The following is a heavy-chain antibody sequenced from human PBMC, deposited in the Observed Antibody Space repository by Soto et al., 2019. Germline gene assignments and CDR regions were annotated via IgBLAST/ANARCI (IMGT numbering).Heavy chain of an antibody. CDR1: GNSFTSYA. CDR3: ARDGPLTTVDFDY. V-gene: IGHV1-3*01. Sequence: ASVKVSCKASGNSFTSYAMHWVRQAPGQRLEWMGWINAGNGNTKYSQKFQGRVTITRDTSASTAYMELSSLRSEDTAVYYCARDGPLTTVDFDYWGQGTLVTVSS. CDR2: INAGNGNT. D-gene: IGHD4-17*01. J-gene: IGHJ4*02.